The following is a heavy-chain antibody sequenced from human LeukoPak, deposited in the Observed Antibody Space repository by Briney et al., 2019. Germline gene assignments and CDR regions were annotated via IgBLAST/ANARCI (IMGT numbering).Heavy chain of an antibody. CDR1: GASISSQY. CDR2: IHYSGRT. V-gene: IGHV4-59*11. D-gene: IGHD5-24*01. Sequence: PSETLSLTCTVSGASISSQYWNWIRQPPGKGLEWIGYIHYSGRTDYNPSLKSRVTISVDTSKTQLSLKLDSVTAADTALYYCARDVEAGDGYNCVFWGQDPLVTVSS. CDR3: ARDVEAGDGYNCVF. J-gene: IGHJ1*01.